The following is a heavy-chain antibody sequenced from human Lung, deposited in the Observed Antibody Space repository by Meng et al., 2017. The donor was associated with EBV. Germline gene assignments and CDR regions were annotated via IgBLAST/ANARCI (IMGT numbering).Heavy chain of an antibody. V-gene: IGHV4-31*03. CDR3: ANAGRFGESLGDY. CDR2: IYYTGSS. Sequence: QVPLQESGPGLVQPSPTLSLTCTVPGGSVISGGYYLSWIRQQPGKGLEWIGYIYYTGSSFYNPSLKSRVTISVDTSKNQFSLNLSSVTAADTAVYYCANAGRFGESLGDYWGQGILVTVSS. J-gene: IGHJ4*02. D-gene: IGHD3-10*01. CDR1: GGSVISGGYY.